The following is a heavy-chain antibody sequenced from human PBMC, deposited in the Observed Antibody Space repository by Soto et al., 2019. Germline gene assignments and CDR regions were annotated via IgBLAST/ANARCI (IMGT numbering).Heavy chain of an antibody. J-gene: IGHJ6*03. V-gene: IGHV3-21*01. CDR2: ISSSSSYI. Sequence: EVQLVESGGGLVKPGGSLRLSCVVSGFTFSSYSMNWVRQAPGKGLEWVSSISSSSSYIHNADSGKGRFTISRDNAKNSVYLQMTRLRAEDTAVYYCARGQYADYYYMDVWCKGTTVTVSS. D-gene: IGHD2-2*01. CDR1: GFTFSSYS. CDR3: ARGQYADYYYMDV.